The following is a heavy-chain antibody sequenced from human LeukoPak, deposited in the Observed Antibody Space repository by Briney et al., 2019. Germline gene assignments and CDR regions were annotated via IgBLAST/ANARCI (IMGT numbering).Heavy chain of an antibody. CDR1: GGSFSGYY. Sequence: ETSETLSLTCAVYGGSFSGYYWSWIRQPPGKGLEWIGEINHSGSTNYNPSLKSRVTISVDTSKNQFSLKLSSVTAADTAVYYCARRRYFDWLLYSGNRNSLFDYWGQGTLVTVSS. V-gene: IGHV4-34*01. J-gene: IGHJ4*02. CDR2: INHSGST. D-gene: IGHD3-9*01. CDR3: ARRRYFDWLLYSGNRNSLFDY.